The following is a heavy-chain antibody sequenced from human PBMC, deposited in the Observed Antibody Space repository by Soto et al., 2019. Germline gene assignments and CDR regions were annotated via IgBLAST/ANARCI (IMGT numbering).Heavy chain of an antibody. Sequence: QVQLQESGPGLVKPSETLSLTCTVSGGSVSSGSYYWSWIRRPPGRGLSWIGYSYYGGSTNSNPSLKSRVTISVDTSKIQFSLKLSSVTAADTAVYYCARVGGVPAAYQSLPYNWFDPWGQGTLVTVSS. V-gene: IGHV4-61*01. D-gene: IGHD2-2*01. CDR1: GGSVSSGSYY. CDR3: ARVGGVPAAYQSLPYNWFDP. J-gene: IGHJ5*02. CDR2: SYYGGST.